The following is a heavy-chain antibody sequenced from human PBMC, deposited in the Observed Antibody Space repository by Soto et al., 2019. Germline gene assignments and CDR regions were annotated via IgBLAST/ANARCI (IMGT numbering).Heavy chain of an antibody. CDR1: GFTFSSYS. J-gene: IGHJ5*02. CDR2: ISSSSSYI. D-gene: IGHD3-22*01. Sequence: EVQLVESGGGLVKPGGSLRLSCAASGFTFSSYSMNWVRQAPGKGLEWVSSISSSSSYIYYADSVKGRFTISRDNAKNSLYLQMNSLRAEDTAVYYCARETRSYYDSSGLWFDPWGQGTLVTVSS. CDR3: ARETRSYYDSSGLWFDP. V-gene: IGHV3-21*01.